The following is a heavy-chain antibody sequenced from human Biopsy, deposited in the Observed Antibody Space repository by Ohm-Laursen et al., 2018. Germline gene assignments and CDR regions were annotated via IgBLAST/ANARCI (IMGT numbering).Heavy chain of an antibody. J-gene: IGHJ3*02. D-gene: IGHD1-26*01. CDR1: SGSISGHF. Sequence: SQTLPLTCTVSSGSISGHFWSWVRQPAGKGLEWIGRIYSNGNTNYNPSLKSRVSMSVDTSKNHFSLNLTSVTAADTAMYYCARDEGLLRAFDIWGQGTLGTVSS. V-gene: IGHV4-4*07. CDR2: IYSNGNT. CDR3: ARDEGLLRAFDI.